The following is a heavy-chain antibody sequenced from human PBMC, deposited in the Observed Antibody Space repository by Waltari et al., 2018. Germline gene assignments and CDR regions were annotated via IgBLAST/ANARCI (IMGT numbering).Heavy chain of an antibody. CDR1: GFTLGTLN. Sequence: EVQLIESGGNLIEPGGSLRLSCLAPGFTLGTLNMNWVRQAPGKGLEWIAYITTTSRIISYADSVRGRFTISRDNAKDSLYLQMNSLRPEDTAVYHCVRDHRHGFDVWGQGTMVTVSS. CDR2: ITTTSRII. CDR3: VRDHRHGFDV. V-gene: IGHV3-48*01. J-gene: IGHJ3*01.